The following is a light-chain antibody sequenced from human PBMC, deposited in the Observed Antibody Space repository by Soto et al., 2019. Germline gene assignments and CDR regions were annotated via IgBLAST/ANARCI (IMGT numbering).Light chain of an antibody. V-gene: IGKV3-20*01. CDR2: GAS. Sequence: EIVLTQSPGTLSLSPGERAALSCRASQSVSNNYLAWYQQKPGQAPRLLIYGASSRATGIPDRFSGSGSGTDFTLTISSLEPEDFAVYYCQQYNNWPPAFGQGTKVDIK. CDR1: QSVSNNY. CDR3: QQYNNWPPA. J-gene: IGKJ1*01.